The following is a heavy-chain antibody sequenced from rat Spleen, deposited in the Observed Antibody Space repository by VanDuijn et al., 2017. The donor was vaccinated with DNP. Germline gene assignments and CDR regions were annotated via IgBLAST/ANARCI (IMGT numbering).Heavy chain of an antibody. Sequence: EVQLVESGGGLVQPGRSMKLSCAASGFTFSSFPMAWVRQAPTKGLEWVATISTSGGSTYYRDSVKGRFTISRDNAKSTLYLQMNSLRSEDTATYYCTRDTYYGSHYYAMDAWGQGTSVTVSS. CDR3: TRDTYYGSHYYAMDA. CDR1: GFTFSSFP. V-gene: IGHV5-46*01. CDR2: ISTSGGST. D-gene: IGHD1-9*01. J-gene: IGHJ4*01.